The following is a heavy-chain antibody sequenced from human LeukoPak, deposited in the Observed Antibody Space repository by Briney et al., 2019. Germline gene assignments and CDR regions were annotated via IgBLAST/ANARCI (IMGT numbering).Heavy chain of an antibody. CDR3: ARGGQSTSCFDC. Sequence: GGSLRLSCAASGFTFSTYSMHWDRQAPGKGLECVSAITSNGGSTYYADSVKGRFTISRDNSKNTVYLQMGSLRAEDMAMYYCARGGQSTSCFDCWGQGTLVTVSS. D-gene: IGHD2-2*01. CDR1: GFTFSTYS. CDR2: ITSNGGST. V-gene: IGHV3-64*02. J-gene: IGHJ4*02.